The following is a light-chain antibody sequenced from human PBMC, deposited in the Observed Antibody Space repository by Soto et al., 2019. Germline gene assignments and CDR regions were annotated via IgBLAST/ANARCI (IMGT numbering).Light chain of an antibody. J-gene: IGKJ1*01. CDR1: QTVSSNF. CDR2: GAS. CDR3: QQYGSSPAT. Sequence: EIMMTQSPAPLSVSPGERATLSCSASQTVSSNFLAWYQQRPAQAPRLIIHGASTRATGITDRFSGSVSGTDFTLTISGLEPEDVAVYYCQQYGSSPATLGQGTKVDIK. V-gene: IGKV3-20*01.